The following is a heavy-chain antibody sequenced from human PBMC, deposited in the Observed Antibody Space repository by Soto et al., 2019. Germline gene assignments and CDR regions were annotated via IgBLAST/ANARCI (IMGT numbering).Heavy chain of an antibody. J-gene: IGHJ6*02. Sequence: ASVKVSCKASGDSVSNDYLHWVRQAPGQGFEWLGLITPFGGATAYAQRFKGRVTVTMDKSSTTFYLELSSLRSDDTAVYYCAKGRGGKTVANFGMDVWGQGVTVTGS. CDR3: AKGRGGKTVANFGMDV. CDR1: GDSVSNDY. D-gene: IGHD3-16*01. V-gene: IGHV1-46*01. CDR2: ITPFGGAT.